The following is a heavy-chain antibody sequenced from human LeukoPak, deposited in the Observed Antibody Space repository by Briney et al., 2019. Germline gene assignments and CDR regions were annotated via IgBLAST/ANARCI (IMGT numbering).Heavy chain of an antibody. CDR2: ISYDGSNK. V-gene: IGHV3-30*04. CDR1: GFTFSSYA. D-gene: IGHD3-22*01. CDR3: ARVVNYDSSDPI. Sequence: PGGSLRLSCAASGFTFSSYAMHWVRQAPGKGLEWVAVISYDGSNKYYADSVKGRFTISRDNSKNTLYLQMNSLRAEDTAVYYCARVVNYDSSDPIWGQGTLVTVSS. J-gene: IGHJ4*02.